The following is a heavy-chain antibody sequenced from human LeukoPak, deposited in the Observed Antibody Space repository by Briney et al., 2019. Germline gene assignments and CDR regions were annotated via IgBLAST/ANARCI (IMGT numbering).Heavy chain of an antibody. CDR3: ARRSGIAVAGAFDY. J-gene: IGHJ4*02. CDR2: LSGSGDTM. D-gene: IGHD6-19*01. CDR1: GFTFSTYA. V-gene: IGHV3-23*01. Sequence: GGSLRLSCAASGFTFSTYAMSWVRQAPGKGLEWVSGLSGSGDTMPYADSVRGRFTISRDNSKNTLYLQMNSLRAEDTAVYYCARRSGIAVAGAFDYWGQGTLVTVSS.